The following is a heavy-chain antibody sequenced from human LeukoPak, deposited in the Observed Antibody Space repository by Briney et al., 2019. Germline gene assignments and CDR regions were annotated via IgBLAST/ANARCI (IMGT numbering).Heavy chain of an antibody. J-gene: IGHJ4*02. Sequence: ATVKLLCKASGYTFTGYYLHWARQAPGQGLEWMGCINPNSGGTNYAQKFQGRVTMTRDTSISTAYMELSRLRSDDTAVYYCARAQVFDYWGQGTMVTVSS. V-gene: IGHV1-2*02. CDR2: INPNSGGT. CDR1: GYTFTGYY. CDR3: ARAQVFDY.